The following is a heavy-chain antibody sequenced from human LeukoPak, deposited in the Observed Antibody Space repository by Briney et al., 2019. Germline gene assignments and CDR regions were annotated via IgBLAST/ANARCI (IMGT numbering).Heavy chain of an antibody. Sequence: PGGSLRLSCAASGFTFSNYGMHWVRQAPGKGLEWVAFIRYDGSNKYYADSVKGRFTISRDNSKNTLYLQMNSLRAEDTAVYYCAKASVALNAFDIWGQGTMVTVSS. CDR2: IRYDGSNK. CDR3: AKASVALNAFDI. CDR1: GFTFSNYG. J-gene: IGHJ3*02. D-gene: IGHD4-23*01. V-gene: IGHV3-30*02.